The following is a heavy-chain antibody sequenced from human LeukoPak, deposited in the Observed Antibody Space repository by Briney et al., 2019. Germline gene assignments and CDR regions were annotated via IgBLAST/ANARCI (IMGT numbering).Heavy chain of an antibody. CDR3: AKDKSDSGSQIDY. J-gene: IGHJ4*02. Sequence: GRSLRLSCAASGFTFDDYAMHWGRHAPGKALEWVSGISWNTNSIDYADSVKGRFTISRDNAKNSLYLQMNSLRAEDTALYYCAKDKSDSGSQIDYWGQGTLVTVSS. D-gene: IGHD1-26*01. V-gene: IGHV3-9*01. CDR2: ISWNTNSI. CDR1: GFTFDDYA.